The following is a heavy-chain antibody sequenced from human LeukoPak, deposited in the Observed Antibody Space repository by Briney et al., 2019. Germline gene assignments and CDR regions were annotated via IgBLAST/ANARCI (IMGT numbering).Heavy chain of an antibody. CDR1: GASISAYY. Sequence: SETLSLTCTVSGASISAYYWSWIRQPPGKGLEWIGYSYSSGNANYTPSLKGRVTISIDTSKNPFSLRRTSETAADTAIYFCAHSKRGGGYYINAFAVWGRGALVTISS. V-gene: IGHV4-59*01. CDR2: SYSSGNA. CDR3: AHSKRGGGYYINAFAV. J-gene: IGHJ3*01. D-gene: IGHD1-26*01.